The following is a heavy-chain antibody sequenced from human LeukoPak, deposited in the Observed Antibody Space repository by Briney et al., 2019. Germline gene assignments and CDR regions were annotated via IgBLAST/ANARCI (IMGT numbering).Heavy chain of an antibody. CDR2: INSDESTT. J-gene: IGHJ5*02. V-gene: IGHV3-74*01. CDR1: GFTFSSYA. Sequence: GGSLRLSCAASGFTFSSYAMSWVRQAPGKGLVWVSRINSDESTTTYADSVKRRFTISRDNAKNTLYLLMNSLRAEDTAVYYCVRVKVGSWDWFDPWGQGTLVTVSS. D-gene: IGHD1-26*01. CDR3: VRVKVGSWDWFDP.